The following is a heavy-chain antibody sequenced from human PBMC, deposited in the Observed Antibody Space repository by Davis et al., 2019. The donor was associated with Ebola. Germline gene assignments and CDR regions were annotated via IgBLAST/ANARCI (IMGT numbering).Heavy chain of an antibody. CDR2: IHYRGNT. Sequence: PSETLSLTCAVSGYSITRSDWWGWIRQSPGKGLEWIGYIHYRGNTKDNPSLQSRVTMSVDTSKNQFSLNLKSVTAFDSAIYYCARAVGPCSTSSCLTWFGPWGQGIVVTVSS. CDR1: GYSITRSDW. J-gene: IGHJ5*02. CDR3: ARAVGPCSTSSCLTWFGP. D-gene: IGHD2-2*01. V-gene: IGHV4-28*06.